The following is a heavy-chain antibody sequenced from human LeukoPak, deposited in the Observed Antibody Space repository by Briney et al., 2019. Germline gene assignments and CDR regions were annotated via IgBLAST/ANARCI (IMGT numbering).Heavy chain of an antibody. J-gene: IGHJ4*02. V-gene: IGHV1-3*01. CDR2: INAGNGNT. CDR3: ARDRLDMITFGGVDY. D-gene: IGHD3-16*01. Sequence: ASVKVSCKASGYTFTSYAMHWVRQAPGQRLEWMGWINAGNGNTKYSQKFQGRVTMTTDTSTSTAYMELRSLRSDDTAVYYCARDRLDMITFGGVDYWGQGTLVTVSS. CDR1: GYTFTSYA.